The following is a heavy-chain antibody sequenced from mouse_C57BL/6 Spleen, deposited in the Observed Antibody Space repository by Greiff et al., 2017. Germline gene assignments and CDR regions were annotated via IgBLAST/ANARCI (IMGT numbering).Heavy chain of an antibody. CDR3: ARYYGLSAMDY. J-gene: IGHJ4*01. D-gene: IGHD3-1*01. Sequence: EVKLVESGGGLVQPGGSLSLSCAASGFTFTDYYMSWVRQPPGKALEWLGFIRNKANGYTTEYSASVKGRFTISRDNSQSILYLQMNALRAEDSATYYCARYYGLSAMDYWGQGTSVTVSS. V-gene: IGHV7-3*01. CDR1: GFTFTDYY. CDR2: IRNKANGYTT.